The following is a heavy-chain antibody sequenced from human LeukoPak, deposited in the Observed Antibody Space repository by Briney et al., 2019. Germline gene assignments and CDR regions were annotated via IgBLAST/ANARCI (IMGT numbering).Heavy chain of an antibody. D-gene: IGHD2-15*01. V-gene: IGHV3-74*01. CDR3: ARAPRLVVHYYYYMDV. CDR2: INSDGSST. J-gene: IGHJ6*03. Sequence: GGSLRLSCAASGFTFSSYWMHWVRQAPGKGLVWVSRINSDGSSTSYADSVKGRFTISRDNAKNTLYLQMNSLRAEDTAVYYCARAPRLVVHYYYYMDVWGKGTTVTVSS. CDR1: GFTFSSYW.